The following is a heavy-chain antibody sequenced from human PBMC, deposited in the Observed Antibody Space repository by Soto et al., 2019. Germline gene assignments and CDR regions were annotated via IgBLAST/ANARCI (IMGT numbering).Heavy chain of an antibody. D-gene: IGHD6-19*01. Sequence: GGSLRLSCTASGFTFGDYAMSWFRQAPGKGLEWVGFIRSKAYGGTTEYAASVKGRFTISRDDSKSIAYLQMNSLKTEDTAVYYCTRFSSGWPVHNLFDPCGQGTLVTVSS. CDR3: TRFSSGWPVHNLFDP. J-gene: IGHJ5*02. CDR1: GFTFGDYA. V-gene: IGHV3-49*03. CDR2: IRSKAYGGTT.